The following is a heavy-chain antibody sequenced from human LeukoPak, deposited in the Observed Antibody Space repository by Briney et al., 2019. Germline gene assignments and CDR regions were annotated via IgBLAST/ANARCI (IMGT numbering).Heavy chain of an antibody. CDR1: GGSISSSSYY. CDR2: IYYSGST. CDR3: ASVPKLGYCSSTSCWIAY. J-gene: IGHJ4*02. D-gene: IGHD2-2*01. V-gene: IGHV4-39*01. Sequence: SETLSLTCTVSGGSISSSSYYWGWIRQPPGKGLEWIGSIYYSGSTYYNPSLKSRVTISVDTSKNQFSLKLSSVTAADTAVYYCASVPKLGYCSSTSCWIAYWGQGTLVTVSS.